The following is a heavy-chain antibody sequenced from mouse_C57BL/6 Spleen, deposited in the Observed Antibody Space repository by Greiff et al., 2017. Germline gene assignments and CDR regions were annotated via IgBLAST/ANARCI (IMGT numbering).Heavy chain of an antibody. V-gene: IGHV1-19*01. J-gene: IGHJ3*01. CDR1: GYTFTDYY. Sequence: EVQLQQSGPVLVKPGASVKMSCKASGYTFTDYYMNWVKQSHGKSLEWIGVINPYNGGTSYNQKFKGKATLTVDKSSSTAYMELNSRTSEDSAVYYCARNYDGGTWFAYWGQGTLVTVSA. CDR3: ARNYDGGTWFAY. D-gene: IGHD2-4*01. CDR2: INPYNGGT.